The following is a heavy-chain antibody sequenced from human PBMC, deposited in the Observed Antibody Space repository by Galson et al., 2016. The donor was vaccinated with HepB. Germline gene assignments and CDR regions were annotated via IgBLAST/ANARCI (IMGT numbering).Heavy chain of an antibody. D-gene: IGHD2-15*01. CDR2: IFSTGST. CDR3: ARLPKTGAYSDP. CDR1: GGSVDNYY. Sequence: SETLSLTCTVSGGSVDNYYWSWIRQPPGRELQYIGRIFSTGSTEYNPSLKGRVTISVDTSKTQFSLKLTSMTAADTAVYYCARLPKTGAYSDPWGQGTLVTVSS. J-gene: IGHJ5*02. V-gene: IGHV4-59*02.